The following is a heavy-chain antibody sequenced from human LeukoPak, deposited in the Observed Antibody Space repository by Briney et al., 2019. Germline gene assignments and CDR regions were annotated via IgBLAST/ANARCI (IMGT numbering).Heavy chain of an antibody. J-gene: IGHJ3*02. CDR1: GGSISSYY. CDR3: AREGLKNYDFWSGYPWNAFDI. V-gene: IGHV4-59*12. D-gene: IGHD3-3*01. CDR2: IYYSGST. Sequence: PSETLSLTCTVSGGSISSYYWSWIRQPPGKGLEWIGYIYYSGSTNYNPSLKSRVTISVDTSKNQFSLKLSSVTAADTAVYYCAREGLKNYDFWSGYPWNAFDIWGQGTMVTVSS.